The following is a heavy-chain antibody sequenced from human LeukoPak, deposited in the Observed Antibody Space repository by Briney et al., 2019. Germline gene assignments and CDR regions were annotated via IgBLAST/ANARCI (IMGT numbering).Heavy chain of an antibody. CDR3: IRLPDY. J-gene: IGHJ4*02. V-gene: IGHV4-34*01. Sequence: SETLSLTCAVYGGSFSGYYWSWIRQPPGKGLEWIGEINHSGSTNYNPSLKSRVTISVDTSKNQFSLELSSVTAADTAVYYCIRLPDYWGQGTLVTVSS. CDR2: INHSGST. CDR1: GGSFSGYY.